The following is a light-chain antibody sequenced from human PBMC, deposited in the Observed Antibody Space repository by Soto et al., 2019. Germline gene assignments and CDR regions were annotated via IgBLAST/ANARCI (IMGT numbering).Light chain of an antibody. Sequence: DLPMTPSPSSLSASVGDRVTITCRASQSISSYLNWYQQKPGKAPKLLIYAASSLQSGVPSRSSGSGSGTDFTLTISSLQPEDFATYYCQQSYSTPITFGQGTRLE. V-gene: IGKV1-39*01. CDR1: QSISSY. CDR2: AAS. J-gene: IGKJ5*01. CDR3: QQSYSTPIT.